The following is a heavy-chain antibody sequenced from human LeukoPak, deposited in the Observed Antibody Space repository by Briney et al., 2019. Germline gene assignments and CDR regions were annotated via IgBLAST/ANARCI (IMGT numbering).Heavy chain of an antibody. D-gene: IGHD3-22*01. CDR2: ISWDGGST. V-gene: IGHV3-43*01. CDR3: AMGCYYDSSGYRL. Sequence: GGSVRLSCAASGFTFDDYTMHWVRQAPGKGLEWVSLISWDGGSTYYADSVKGRFTISRDNSKNSLYLQMNSLRTEDTALYYCAMGCYYDSSGYRLWGQGTLVTVSS. CDR1: GFTFDDYT. J-gene: IGHJ4*02.